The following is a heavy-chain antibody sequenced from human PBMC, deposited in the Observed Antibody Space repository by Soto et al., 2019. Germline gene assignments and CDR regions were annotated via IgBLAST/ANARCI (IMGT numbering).Heavy chain of an antibody. CDR1: GFTFRRYW. D-gene: IGHD1-1*01. J-gene: IGHJ4*02. CDR3: ARVERGTLTPDFDY. V-gene: IGHV3-74*01. Sequence: PGGSLRLSCAAPGFTFRRYWMHWVRQAPGKGLVWVSRINSDGSSTSYADSVKGRFTISRDNAKNTLYLQMNSLRAEDTAVYYCARVERGTLTPDFDYWGQGTLVTVSS. CDR2: INSDGSST.